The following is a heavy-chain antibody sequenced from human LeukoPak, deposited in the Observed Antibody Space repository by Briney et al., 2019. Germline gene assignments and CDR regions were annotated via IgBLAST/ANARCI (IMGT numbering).Heavy chain of an antibody. J-gene: IGHJ4*02. Sequence: GGSLRLSCAASGFTFSSYAMHWVRQAPGKGLEWVAVILYTISRDNSKNTLYLQMNSLRAEDTAVYYCARLCGGDCYDFDYWVQGTLVTVSS. D-gene: IGHD2-21*02. V-gene: IGHV3-30*04. CDR3: ARLCGGDCYDFDY. CDR1: GFTFSSYA. CDR2: IL.